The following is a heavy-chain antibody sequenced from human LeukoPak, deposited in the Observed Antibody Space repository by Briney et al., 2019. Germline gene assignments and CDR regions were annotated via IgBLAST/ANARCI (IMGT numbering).Heavy chain of an antibody. Sequence: PGESLRLSCAASGFTVSSIYMSWVRQAPGKGLEWVSIIYSGGNAYYTDSVKGRFTISRDNSKNTVYLQMNSLRAEDTAVYYCARDGPLLTTVTAEYFQHWGQGTLVTVSS. CDR2: IYSGGNA. CDR3: ARDGPLLTTVTAEYFQH. D-gene: IGHD4-17*01. V-gene: IGHV3-66*01. J-gene: IGHJ1*01. CDR1: GFTVSSIY.